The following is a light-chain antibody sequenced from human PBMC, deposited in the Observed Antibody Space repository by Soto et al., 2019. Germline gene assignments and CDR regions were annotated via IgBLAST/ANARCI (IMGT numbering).Light chain of an antibody. CDR3: QKYNSVPQT. CDR2: AAS. J-gene: IGKJ1*01. V-gene: IGKV1-27*01. Sequence: DIQMTQSPSSLSASVGDRVTITCRASQGIGKYLAWHQQKPGKVPKLLIYAASTLQSGVPSRFSGGGSVTDFTLTISSLQPEDVATYYCQKYNSVPQTFGQGTKVEIK. CDR1: QGIGKY.